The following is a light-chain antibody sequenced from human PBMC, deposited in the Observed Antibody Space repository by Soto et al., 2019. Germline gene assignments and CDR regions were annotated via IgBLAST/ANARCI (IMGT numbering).Light chain of an antibody. Sequence: EIVLPQSPATLSLSPGERATLSCRASQSVSSYLAWYQQKPGQAPRLLIYDASNRATGIPARFSGSGSGTDFTLTISSLVPEDFAVYYCQQRSNWPWTFGQGTKVDIK. CDR2: DAS. V-gene: IGKV3-11*01. J-gene: IGKJ1*01. CDR1: QSVSSY. CDR3: QQRSNWPWT.